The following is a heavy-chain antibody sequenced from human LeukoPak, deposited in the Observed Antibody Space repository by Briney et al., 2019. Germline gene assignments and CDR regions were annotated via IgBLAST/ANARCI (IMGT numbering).Heavy chain of an antibody. CDR3: VKDLKKAAEYYFDY. V-gene: IGHV3-64D*06. CDR2: ISGNGGTT. J-gene: IGHJ4*02. D-gene: IGHD2-15*01. CDR1: GFSFSSYA. Sequence: AGGSLRLSCSASGFSFSSYAMHWVRQAPGKGLEYVSAISGNGGTTYYADSVKGRFTISRDNSKNTLYLQMSSLRAEDTAVYYCVKDLKKAAEYYFDYWGQGNLVTVSS.